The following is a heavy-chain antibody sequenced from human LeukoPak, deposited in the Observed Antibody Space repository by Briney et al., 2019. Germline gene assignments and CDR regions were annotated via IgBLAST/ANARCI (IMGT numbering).Heavy chain of an antibody. J-gene: IGHJ3*02. CDR3: ARDPSSADAFDI. CDR2: INPNSGGT. Sequence: ASVKVTFKAAGYTFTVYYMHWVRQPPGQGLEWMGRINPNSGGTNYAQKYQGRVTMTRDTSISTAYMELSRLRSDDTAVYYCARDPSSADAFDIWGQGTMVTVSS. CDR1: GYTFTVYY. D-gene: IGHD3-22*01. V-gene: IGHV1-2*06.